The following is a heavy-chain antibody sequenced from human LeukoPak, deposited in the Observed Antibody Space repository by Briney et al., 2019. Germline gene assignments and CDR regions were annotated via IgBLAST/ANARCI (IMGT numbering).Heavy chain of an antibody. J-gene: IGHJ5*01. Sequence: GGSLRLSCAASGFTFSSYSMNWVRQAPGKGLEWLSYILHNGATIYYANSVKGRFTISRDNAKNSLYLQMNSLRAEDTAVYYCARAYYYGSGSYPDSWGQGTLVTVSS. D-gene: IGHD3-10*01. CDR3: ARAYYYGSGSYPDS. CDR1: GFTFSSYS. V-gene: IGHV3-48*04. CDR2: ILHNGATI.